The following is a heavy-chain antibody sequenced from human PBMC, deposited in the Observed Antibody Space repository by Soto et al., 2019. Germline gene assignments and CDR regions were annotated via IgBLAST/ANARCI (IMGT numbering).Heavy chain of an antibody. CDR2: IYASGTT. D-gene: IGHD1-1*01. CDR3: ARDSRSELGTVEY. Sequence: QVRLQESGPGLVKPSETLSLTCTVSGASISNYYWSWIRQPAGKGLECLGRIYASGTTTYNPSLRSRVHMSVDTSKNQFTLNLNSVTAADTAVYYCARDSRSELGTVEYWGQGTLVTVSS. CDR1: GASISNYY. V-gene: IGHV4-4*07. J-gene: IGHJ4*02.